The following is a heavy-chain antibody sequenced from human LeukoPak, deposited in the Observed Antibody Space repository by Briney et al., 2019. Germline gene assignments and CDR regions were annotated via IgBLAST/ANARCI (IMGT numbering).Heavy chain of an antibody. CDR2: IYSGGST. CDR3: AKDPRYYYGSGSTTLDY. CDR1: GFTVSSNY. D-gene: IGHD3-10*01. V-gene: IGHV3-66*01. Sequence: GGSLRLSCAASGFTVSSNYMSWVRQAPGKGLEWVSVIYSGGSTYYADSVKGRFTISRDNSKNTLYLQMNSLRAEDTAVYYCAKDPRYYYGSGSTTLDYWGQGTLVTVSS. J-gene: IGHJ4*02.